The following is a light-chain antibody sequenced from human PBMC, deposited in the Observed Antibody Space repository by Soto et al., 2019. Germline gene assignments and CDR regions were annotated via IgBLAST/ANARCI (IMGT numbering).Light chain of an antibody. Sequence: EILLTQSPGTLSLSPGERATLSCRASQSVFNNHIGWYQQKPGQAPRRLIFGASFRATGIPDRFSGSGSGTDFTLTISRLEPEDFAVYYCQQYGSSPTTFGQGTKVDSK. V-gene: IGKV3-20*01. J-gene: IGKJ1*01. CDR3: QQYGSSPTT. CDR2: GAS. CDR1: QSVFNNH.